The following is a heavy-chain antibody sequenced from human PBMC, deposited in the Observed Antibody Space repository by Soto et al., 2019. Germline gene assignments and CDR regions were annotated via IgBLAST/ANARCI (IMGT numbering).Heavy chain of an antibody. CDR1: GGSISSYY. CDR3: ARGPYDSSGYYYAY. D-gene: IGHD3-22*01. V-gene: IGHV4-59*01. CDR2: VYYSGST. Sequence: QVQLQESGPGLVKPSETLSLTCTVSGGSISSYYWRWIRQPPGKGLEWIGYVYYSGSTNYNPSLKRRVTISVDTSKNQFSLKLGSVTAADTAVYYCARGPYDSSGYYYAYWGQGTLVTVSS. J-gene: IGHJ4*02.